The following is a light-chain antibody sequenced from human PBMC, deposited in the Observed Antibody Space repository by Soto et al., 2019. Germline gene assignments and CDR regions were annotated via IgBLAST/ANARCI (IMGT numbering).Light chain of an antibody. CDR1: QSVSSSY. CDR2: GAS. CDR3: QQRSKWPPEVT. V-gene: IGKV3D-20*02. Sequence: EIVLTQSPGTLSLSPGERATLSCRASQSVSSSYLAWYQQKPGQAPRLLIFGASNRANGIPDRFSGSGSGTDFTLTISRLEPEDFAVFYCQQRSKWPPEVTFGQGTRLEIK. J-gene: IGKJ5*01.